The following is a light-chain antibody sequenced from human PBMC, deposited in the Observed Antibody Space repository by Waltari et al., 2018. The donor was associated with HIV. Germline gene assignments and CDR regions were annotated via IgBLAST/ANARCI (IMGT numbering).Light chain of an antibody. CDR3: QVWDSSSDTYV. CDR2: YDS. V-gene: IGLV3-21*04. CDR1: NIGSKS. J-gene: IGLJ1*01. Sequence: SYVLTHPPSVSVAPGKTARITCGGNNIGSKSVHWYQQKPGQAPVLVIYYDSDRPSGIPERFSGSNSGNTATLTISRVEAGDEVDYYCQVWDSSSDTYVFGTGTKVTVL.